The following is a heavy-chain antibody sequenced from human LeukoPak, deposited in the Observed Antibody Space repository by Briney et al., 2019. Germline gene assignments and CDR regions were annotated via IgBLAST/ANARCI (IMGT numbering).Heavy chain of an antibody. J-gene: IGHJ4*02. CDR2: IKQDGSAK. D-gene: IGHD1-26*01. Sequence: PGGSLRLSCAASGFTFNRYWMSWVRQAPGKELQWVANIKQDGSAKYYVDSVKGRFTISRDNAKNSLYLQMNSLRAEDTAVYYCVSGGPDQWEIRSGSFDSWGQGTLVIVSS. CDR1: GFTFNRYW. V-gene: IGHV3-7*01. CDR3: VSGGPDQWEIRSGSFDS.